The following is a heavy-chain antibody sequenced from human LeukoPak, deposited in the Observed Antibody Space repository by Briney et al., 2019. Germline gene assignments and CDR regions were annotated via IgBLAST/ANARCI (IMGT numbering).Heavy chain of an antibody. CDR1: GYTFTGYY. CDR2: INPNSGGT. D-gene: IGHD5-18*01. Sequence: ASVKVSCKASGYTFTGYYMHWVRQAPGQGLEWMGRINPNSGGTNYAQKFQGRVTMTRDTPISTAYMELSRLRSDDTAVYYCARDKYSYGFYYYWGQGTLVTVSS. J-gene: IGHJ4*02. CDR3: ARDKYSYGFYYY. V-gene: IGHV1-2*06.